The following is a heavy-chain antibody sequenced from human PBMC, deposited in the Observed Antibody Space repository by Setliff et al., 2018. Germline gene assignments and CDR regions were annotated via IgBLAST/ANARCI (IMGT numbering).Heavy chain of an antibody. CDR1: GGSFSGYY. CDR2: IYHSGST. V-gene: IGHV4-34*01. Sequence: SETLSLTCAVYGGSFSGYYWSWIRQPPGKGLEWIGEIYHSGSTNYNPSLKSRVTISVDKSKNQFSLKLSSVTAADTAVYYCARDGGELWGQGTLVTVSS. CDR3: ARDGGEL. J-gene: IGHJ4*02. D-gene: IGHD1-26*01.